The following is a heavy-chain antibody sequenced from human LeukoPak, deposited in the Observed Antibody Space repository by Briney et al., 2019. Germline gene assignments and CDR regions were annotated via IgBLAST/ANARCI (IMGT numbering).Heavy chain of an antibody. V-gene: IGHV4-61*02. CDR3: ARHKPRVVVVVAATGWFDP. Sequence: PSETLSLTCTVSGGSISSGSYSWSWIRQPAGKGLEWIGRIYTSGSTNYNPSLKSRVTISVDTSKNQFSLKLSSVTAADTAVYYCARHKPRVVVVVAATGWFDPWGQGTLVTVSS. D-gene: IGHD2-15*01. CDR2: IYTSGST. CDR1: GGSISSGSYS. J-gene: IGHJ5*02.